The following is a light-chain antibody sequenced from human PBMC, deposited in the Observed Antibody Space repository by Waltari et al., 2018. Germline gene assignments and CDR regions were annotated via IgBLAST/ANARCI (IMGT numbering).Light chain of an antibody. CDR2: LNS. Sequence: QSVLTQPPSLSGAPGQRVTISFPGTLSHLGAGYDFPWSQQLPGTAPKLLMYLNSNRPSGVPDRFSGSKSGTSASLTITGLQAEDEAECFCQSYDNNLGGHVVFGGGTKVTVL. CDR1: LSHLGAGYD. CDR3: QSYDNNLGGHVV. J-gene: IGLJ2*01. V-gene: IGLV1-40*01.